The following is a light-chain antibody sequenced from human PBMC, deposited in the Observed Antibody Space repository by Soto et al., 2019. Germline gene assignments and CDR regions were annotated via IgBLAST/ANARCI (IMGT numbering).Light chain of an antibody. J-gene: IGKJ1*01. CDR3: QQYVTSPWA. Sequence: EIVLIQSPATLSLSPGERATLSCRASQSVSSSLAWYQQNPGQAPRLLIFDASNRATGIPVRFSGSGSGTDFTLTISSLEPEDFTVYYCQQYVTSPWAFGQGTKVAIE. V-gene: IGKV3D-11*03. CDR2: DAS. CDR1: QSVSSS.